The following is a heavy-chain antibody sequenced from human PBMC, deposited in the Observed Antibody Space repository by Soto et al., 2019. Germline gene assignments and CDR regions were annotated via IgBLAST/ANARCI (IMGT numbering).Heavy chain of an antibody. CDR1: GGSISSYY. Sequence: PSETLSLTCTVSGGSISSYYWIWIRQPPGKGLEWIGYIYYSGSTNYNPSLKSRVTISVDTSKNQFSLKLSSVTAADTAVYYCARVDTAMVTPDYWGQGTLVTVSS. CDR3: ARVDTAMVTPDY. V-gene: IGHV4-59*01. CDR2: IYYSGST. D-gene: IGHD5-18*01. J-gene: IGHJ4*02.